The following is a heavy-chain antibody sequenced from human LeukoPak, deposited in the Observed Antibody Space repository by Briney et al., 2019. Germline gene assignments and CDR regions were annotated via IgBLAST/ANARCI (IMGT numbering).Heavy chain of an antibody. Sequence: PSETLYLTCTVSGGSISSYYWSWIRQPPGKGLEWIGYIYYSGSTNYNPSLKSRVTISVDTSKNQFSLKLSSVTAADTAVYYCARAIVVVPSAANWFDPWGQGTLVTVSS. CDR3: ARAIVVVPSAANWFDP. CDR2: IYYSGST. CDR1: GGSISSYY. J-gene: IGHJ5*02. V-gene: IGHV4-59*01. D-gene: IGHD2-21*01.